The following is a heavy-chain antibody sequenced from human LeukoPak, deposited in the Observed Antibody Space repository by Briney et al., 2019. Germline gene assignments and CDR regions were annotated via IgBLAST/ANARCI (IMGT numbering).Heavy chain of an antibody. CDR3: ARDLYYYDSSGHYLFDY. CDR2: ISGRSSVI. Sequence: GGSLRLSCAASGFTFSSYSMNWVRQAPGKGLEWVSYISGRSSVIYYADSVKGRFTISRDNAKNSLYLQMNSLRAEDTAVYYCARDLYYYDSSGHYLFDYWGQGTLVTVSS. J-gene: IGHJ4*02. V-gene: IGHV3-48*04. D-gene: IGHD3-22*01. CDR1: GFTFSSYS.